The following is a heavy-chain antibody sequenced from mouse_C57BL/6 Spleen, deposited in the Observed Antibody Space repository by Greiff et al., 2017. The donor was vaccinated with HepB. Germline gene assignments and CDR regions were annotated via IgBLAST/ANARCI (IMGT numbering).Heavy chain of an antibody. CDR1: GYTFTSYW. V-gene: IGHV1-55*01. CDR2: IYPGSGST. Sequence: VQLQQPGAELVKPGASVKMSCKASGYTFTSYWITWVKQRPGQGLEWIGDIYPGSGSTNYNEKFKSKATLTVDTSSSTAYMQLSSLTSEDSAVYSCARYYGSRSWFAYWGQGTLVTVSA. J-gene: IGHJ3*01. CDR3: ARYYGSRSWFAY. D-gene: IGHD1-1*01.